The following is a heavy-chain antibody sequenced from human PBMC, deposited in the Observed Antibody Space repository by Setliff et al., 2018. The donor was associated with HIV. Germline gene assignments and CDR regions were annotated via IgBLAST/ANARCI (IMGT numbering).Heavy chain of an antibody. CDR3: ARGGGYNSAGRRSNPFDI. CDR2: ISSSSAAI. Sequence: PGGSLRLSCAASGFTFSNYSMNWVRQTPGKGLEWASYISSSSAAIHYADSVKGRFTMSRDNAKNSLYLQMNSLRAEDTAVYHCARGGGYNSAGRRSNPFDIWGQGTMVTVSS. V-gene: IGHV3-48*01. J-gene: IGHJ3*02. CDR1: GFTFSNYS. D-gene: IGHD6-25*01.